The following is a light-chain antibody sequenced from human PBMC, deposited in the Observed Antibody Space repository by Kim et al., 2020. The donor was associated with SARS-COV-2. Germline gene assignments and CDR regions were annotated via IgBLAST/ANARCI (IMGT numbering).Light chain of an antibody. V-gene: IGKV3-20*01. CDR3: HQYATSPWT. Sequence: DIVLTQSPGTLSLSPGERATLSCRASQTVTSTSLAWYQQKPGQAPRLLIYGASTGATGIPDRFSGSGSGTDFTLTISRLEPEDFAVYYCHQYATSPWTLGQGTNVEI. CDR2: GAS. J-gene: IGKJ1*01. CDR1: QTVTSTS.